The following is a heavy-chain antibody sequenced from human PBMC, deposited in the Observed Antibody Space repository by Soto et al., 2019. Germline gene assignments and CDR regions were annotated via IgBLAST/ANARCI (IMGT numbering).Heavy chain of an antibody. CDR1: GFTFSSYG. V-gene: IGHV3-33*01. Sequence: GGSLRLSCAASGFTFSSYGMHWVRQAPGKGLEWVAVIWYDGSNKYYADSVKGRFTISRDNSKNTLYLQMNSLRAEDTAVYYCAREWDKTGYSSSWTTYYFDYWGQGTLVTVSS. D-gene: IGHD6-13*01. CDR3: AREWDKTGYSSSWTTYYFDY. J-gene: IGHJ4*02. CDR2: IWYDGSNK.